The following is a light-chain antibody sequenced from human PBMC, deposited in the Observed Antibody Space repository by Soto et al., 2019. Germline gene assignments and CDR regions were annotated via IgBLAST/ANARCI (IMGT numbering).Light chain of an antibody. Sequence: QAVLTQQPSVSGAPGQRVTISCTGGSSNIGSGYDVHWYRQFPGTAPKLLVYGNSNRPSGISDRFSASKSGSSASLAITGLQAEDEAAYYCQSYDTSLRAWVFGGGTKLTVL. CDR2: GNS. CDR1: SSNIGSGYD. CDR3: QSYDTSLRAWV. V-gene: IGLV1-40*01. J-gene: IGLJ3*02.